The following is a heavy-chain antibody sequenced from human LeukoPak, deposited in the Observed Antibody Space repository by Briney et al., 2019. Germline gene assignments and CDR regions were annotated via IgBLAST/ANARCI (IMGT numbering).Heavy chain of an antibody. Sequence: GGSLRLSCAASGFTFSSYGMHWVRQAPGKGLEWVAAIWYDGSNKYYADSVKGRFTISRDNSKNTLYLQMNSLRAEDTAVYYCAKDQAAEMATTYYFDYWGQGTLVTVSS. CDR1: GFTFSSYG. CDR2: IWYDGSNK. V-gene: IGHV3-33*06. J-gene: IGHJ4*02. D-gene: IGHD5-24*01. CDR3: AKDQAAEMATTYYFDY.